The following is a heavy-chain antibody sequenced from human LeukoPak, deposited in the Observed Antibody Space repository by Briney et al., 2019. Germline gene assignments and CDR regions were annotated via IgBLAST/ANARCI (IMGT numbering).Heavy chain of an antibody. D-gene: IGHD3-16*01. V-gene: IGHV3-74*01. CDR2: INSDVSGT. Sequence: GGSLRLSCAASGFTFSIYWMHWVRQVPGKGLEWVSHINSDVSGTNYADSVKGRFTISRDNAKNTLYLQMNSLRAEDTAVYYCARAGVGGAFDIWGQGTMVTVSS. J-gene: IGHJ3*02. CDR3: ARAGVGGAFDI. CDR1: GFTFSIYW.